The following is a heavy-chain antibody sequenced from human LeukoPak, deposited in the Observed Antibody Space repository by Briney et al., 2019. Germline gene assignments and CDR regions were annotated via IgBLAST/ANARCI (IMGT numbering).Heavy chain of an antibody. D-gene: IGHD6-19*01. V-gene: IGHV3-23*01. J-gene: IGHJ4*02. CDR1: GFTFSSYA. CDR3: ANSPSGVFDY. Sequence: GGSLRLSCAASGFTFSSYAMSWVRQAPGKGLEWVSAMSGSGGSTSYADSVKGRFTISRDNSKNTLFLQMNSLRAEDTAVYYCANSPSGVFDYWGQGTLVTVSS. CDR2: MSGSGGST.